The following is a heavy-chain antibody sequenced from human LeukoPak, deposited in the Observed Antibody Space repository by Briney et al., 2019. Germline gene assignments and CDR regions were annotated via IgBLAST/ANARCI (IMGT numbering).Heavy chain of an antibody. CDR2: IYHSGST. D-gene: IGHD4-17*01. CDR3: ARHHGP. V-gene: IGHV4-39*01. J-gene: IGHJ5*02. CDR1: GGSISSSFYY. Sequence: SETLSLTCTVSGGSISSSFYYWGWIRQPPGKGLEWIGSIYHSGSTYYNPSLKSRVTISVDTSRNQFSLNLSSVTAADTAVYYCARHHGPWGQGTLVAVSS.